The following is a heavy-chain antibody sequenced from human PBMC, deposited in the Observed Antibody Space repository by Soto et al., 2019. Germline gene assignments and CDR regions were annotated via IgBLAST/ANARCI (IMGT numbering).Heavy chain of an antibody. D-gene: IGHD5-12*01. CDR3: AREEGGGYDHRWFAP. CDR1: GGSISSSGYY. Sequence: SETLSLTCTVSGGSISSSGYYWSWIRQHPGKGLEWIGYIYDSGSTYYNPSLKSRVTISVDTSKNQFSLKLSSVTAADTAVYYCAREEGGGYDHRWFAPWGQGTLVTVSS. V-gene: IGHV4-31*03. J-gene: IGHJ5*02. CDR2: IYDSGST.